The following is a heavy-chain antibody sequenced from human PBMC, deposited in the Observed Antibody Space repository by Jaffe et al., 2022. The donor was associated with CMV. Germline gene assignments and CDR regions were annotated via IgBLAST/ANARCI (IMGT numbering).Heavy chain of an antibody. J-gene: IGHJ6*02. V-gene: IGHV3-9*01. CDR2: ISWNSGSI. D-gene: IGHD3-22*01. CDR3: AKDLTGHSGSSGWAWGLGYYYGMDV. Sequence: EVQLVESGGGLVQPGRSLRLSCAASGFTFDDYAMHWVRQAPGKGLEWVSGISWNSGSIGYADSVKGRFTISRDNAKNSLYLQMNSLRAEDTALYYCAKDLTGHSGSSGWAWGLGYYYGMDVWGQGTTVTVSS. CDR1: GFTFDDYA.